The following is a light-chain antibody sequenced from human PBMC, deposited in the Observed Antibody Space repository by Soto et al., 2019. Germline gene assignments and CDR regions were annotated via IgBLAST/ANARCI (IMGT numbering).Light chain of an antibody. CDR3: SSYKISSTLHYV. CDR1: SSDVGGYNL. J-gene: IGLJ1*01. CDR2: DVN. Sequence: QSALTQPASVSGSPGQSITISCTGTSSDVGGYNLVSWYQQYPDKAPKLMIFDVNTRPSGVSNRFSGSKSGNTASLTISGLQAEDEADYYCSSYKISSTLHYVFGTGTKLTVL. V-gene: IGLV2-14*01.